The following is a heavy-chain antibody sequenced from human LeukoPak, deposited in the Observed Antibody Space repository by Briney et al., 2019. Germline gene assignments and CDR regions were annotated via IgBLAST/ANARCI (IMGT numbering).Heavy chain of an antibody. D-gene: IGHD3-22*01. Sequence: GASLRLSCAASGFTFGSCATSWVRQAPGKGLDWISTVSGAAISTYYADSVKGRFTISRDNSKNTLYLQMNSLRAEDTALYYCVKDTIGYYQPFDVWGQGTLVTVSS. CDR2: VSGAAIST. CDR1: GFTFGSCA. V-gene: IGHV3-23*01. J-gene: IGHJ4*02. CDR3: VKDTIGYYQPFDV.